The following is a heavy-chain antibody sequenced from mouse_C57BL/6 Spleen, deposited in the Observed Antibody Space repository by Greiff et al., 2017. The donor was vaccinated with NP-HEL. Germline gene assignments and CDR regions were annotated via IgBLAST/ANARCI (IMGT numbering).Heavy chain of an antibody. Sequence: QVQLQQPGAELVRPGTSVKLSCKASGYTFTSYWMHWVKQRPGQGLEWIGVIDPSDSYTNYNQKFKGKATLTVDTSSSTAYMQLSSLTSEDSAIYYCARRNYDSSHWYFDVWGTGTTVTVSS. CDR3: ARRNYDSSHWYFDV. D-gene: IGHD1-1*01. CDR2: IDPSDSYT. CDR1: GYTFTSYW. V-gene: IGHV1-59*01. J-gene: IGHJ1*03.